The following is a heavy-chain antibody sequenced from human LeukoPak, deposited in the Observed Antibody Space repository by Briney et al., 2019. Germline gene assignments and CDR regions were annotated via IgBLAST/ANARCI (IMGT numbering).Heavy chain of an antibody. CDR3: ARDPSLAVAGTPVDY. CDR2: ISSSGTTI. J-gene: IGHJ4*02. D-gene: IGHD6-19*01. V-gene: IGHV3-48*03. CDR1: GFTFSSYE. Sequence: PGGSLRLSCAASGFTFSSYEMNWVRQAPGKGLEWVSYISSSGTTIYYADSVKGRFTISRDNAKNSLYLQMNSLRAEDTAVYYCARDPSLAVAGTPVDYWGQGTLVTVSS.